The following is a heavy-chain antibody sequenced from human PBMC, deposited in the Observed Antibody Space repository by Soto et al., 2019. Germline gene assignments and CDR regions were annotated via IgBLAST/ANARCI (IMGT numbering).Heavy chain of an antibody. CDR3: ARGAIAPASGDY. V-gene: IGHV1-18*01. D-gene: IGHD6-25*01. CDR1: GYTYTSYG. J-gene: IGHJ4*02. Sequence: QVQLVQSGAEVKEPGASVKVSCEASGYTYTSYGIGRVRQAPGQGLEWMGWISAYNGNTNYAQKLQGRVTMTTDTSTSTAYMELRSLRFDDTAVYYCARGAIAPASGDYWGQGTLVTVSS. CDR2: ISAYNGNT.